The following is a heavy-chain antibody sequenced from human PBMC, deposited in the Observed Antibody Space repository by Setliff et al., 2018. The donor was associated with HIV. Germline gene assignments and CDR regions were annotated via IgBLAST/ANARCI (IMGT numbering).Heavy chain of an antibody. CDR3: TKDVNWKGYNYDYGYFDS. J-gene: IGHJ4*03. CDR2: ISSSSSTI. Sequence: GGSLRLSCAASGFTFSSYSMNWVRQAPGKGLEWVSYISSSSSTIYYADSVKGRFTISRDNAKNSLYLQMDSLRPEDTALYYCTKDVNWKGYNYDYGYFDSWGQGTLVTVSS. CDR1: GFTFSSYS. V-gene: IGHV3-48*04. D-gene: IGHD3-16*01.